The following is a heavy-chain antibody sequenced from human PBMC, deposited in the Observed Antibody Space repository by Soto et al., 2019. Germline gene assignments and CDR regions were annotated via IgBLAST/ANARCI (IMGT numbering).Heavy chain of an antibody. CDR1: GFTFSSYG. Sequence: GGSLRLSCAASGFTFSSYGMHWVRQAPGKGLEWVAVIWYDGSNKYYADSVKGRFTISRDNSKNTLYLQMNSLRAEDTAVYYCARDPSTEDCSGGSCNSFYYYYYYMDVWGKGTTVTVSS. D-gene: IGHD2-15*01. CDR2: IWYDGSNK. CDR3: ARDPSTEDCSGGSCNSFYYYYYYMDV. V-gene: IGHV3-33*01. J-gene: IGHJ6*03.